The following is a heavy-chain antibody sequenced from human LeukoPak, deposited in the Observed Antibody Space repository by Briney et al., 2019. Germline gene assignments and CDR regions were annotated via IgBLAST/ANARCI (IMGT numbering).Heavy chain of an antibody. D-gene: IGHD3-22*01. V-gene: IGHV4-31*03. J-gene: IGHJ3*01. CDR3: ARAGHYDSSGYYYADAFDL. Sequence: SETLSLTCSVSGGSISSGSYYWSWIRQHPGKGLEWIGYIYYSGSTYYNPSLKSRVTISVDTSKNQFSLKLSSVTAADTAVYHCARAGHYDSSGYYYADAFDLWGQGTMVTVSS. CDR1: GGSISSGSYY. CDR2: IYYSGST.